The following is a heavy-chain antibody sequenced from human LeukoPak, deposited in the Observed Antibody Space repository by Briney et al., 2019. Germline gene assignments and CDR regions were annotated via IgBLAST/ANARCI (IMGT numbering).Heavy chain of an antibody. CDR2: INSDGSST. V-gene: IGHV3-74*01. CDR1: GFTFSSYS. J-gene: IGHJ4*02. CDR3: ARIGSGYAGDFDY. D-gene: IGHD5-12*01. Sequence: GGSLRLSCAASGFTFSSYSMNWVRQAPGKGLVWVSRINSDGSSTSYADSVKGRFTISRDNAKNTLYLQMNSLRAEDTAVYYCARIGSGYAGDFDYWGQGTLVTVSS.